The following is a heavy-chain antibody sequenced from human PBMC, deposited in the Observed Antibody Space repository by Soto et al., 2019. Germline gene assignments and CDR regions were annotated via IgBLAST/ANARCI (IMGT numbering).Heavy chain of an antibody. CDR1: GGTFSSYT. J-gene: IGHJ6*03. V-gene: IGHV1-69*02. CDR2: IIPNLGIA. Sequence: QVQLVQSGAEVKKPGSSVKVSCKASGGTFSSYTISWVRQAPGQGLEWMGRIIPNLGIANYAQKFQGRVTITADKSTSTAYIEHSSLRSEHTAVYYCAAVKYYDLLTVNYYYYMDVWGKGTTVTVSS. D-gene: IGHD3-9*01. CDR3: AAVKYYDLLTVNYYYYMDV.